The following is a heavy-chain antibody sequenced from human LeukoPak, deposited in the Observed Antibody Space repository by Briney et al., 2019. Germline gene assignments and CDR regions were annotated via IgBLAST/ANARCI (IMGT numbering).Heavy chain of an antibody. Sequence: PGGSLRLSCVASGFTFSSYSLHWVRQAPGKGLEWVAVISFDGSIQKYADSVRGRFTISRDNSKNTLYLQMNSLRAEDTAVYYCARIGYCSGGSCYYYYYGMDVWGQGTTVTVSS. CDR2: ISFDGSIQ. J-gene: IGHJ6*02. CDR3: ARIGYCSGGSCYYYYYGMDV. CDR1: GFTFSSYS. V-gene: IGHV3-30-3*01. D-gene: IGHD2-15*01.